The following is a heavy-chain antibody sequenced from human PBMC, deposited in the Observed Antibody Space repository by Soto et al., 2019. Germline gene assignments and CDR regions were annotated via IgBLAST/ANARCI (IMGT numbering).Heavy chain of an antibody. CDR3: AADNDFWSGHYSFDY. J-gene: IGHJ4*02. D-gene: IGHD3-3*01. V-gene: IGHV1-24*01. Sequence: ASVKVSCKVSGYTLTELSMHWVRQAPGKGLEWMGGFDPEDGETIYAQKFQERVTITRDMSTSTAYMELTSLRSEDTAVYYCAADNDFWSGHYSFDYWGQGALVTVSS. CDR2: FDPEDGET. CDR1: GYTLTELS.